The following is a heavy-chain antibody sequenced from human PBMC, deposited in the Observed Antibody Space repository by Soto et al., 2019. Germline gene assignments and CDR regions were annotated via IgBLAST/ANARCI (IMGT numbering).Heavy chain of an antibody. CDR2: IIPIFGTA. D-gene: IGHD3-22*01. CDR1: GGTFSSYA. CDR3: ASSDDSSGYWVLYYFDY. Sequence: SVKVSCKASGGTFSSYAISWVRQAPGQGLEWMGGIIPIFGTANYAQKFQGRVTITADESTSTAYMELSSLRSEDTAVYYCASSDDSSGYWVLYYFDYWGQGTLVPVSS. J-gene: IGHJ4*02. V-gene: IGHV1-69*13.